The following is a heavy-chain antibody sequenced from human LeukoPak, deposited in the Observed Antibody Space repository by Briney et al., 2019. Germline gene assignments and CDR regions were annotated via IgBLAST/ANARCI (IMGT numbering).Heavy chain of an antibody. J-gene: IGHJ4*02. CDR2: IFNGGST. CDR1: GFAVSSNH. Sequence: GGSLRLSCAASGFAVSSNHMNWVRQAPGKGLEWVSVIFNGGSTYYADSVKGRFTISRDNSKNTLYLQMNSLRAEDTAVYYCAREKGSGWYDYWGQGTLVTVSS. V-gene: IGHV3-53*01. CDR3: AREKGSGWYDY. D-gene: IGHD6-19*01.